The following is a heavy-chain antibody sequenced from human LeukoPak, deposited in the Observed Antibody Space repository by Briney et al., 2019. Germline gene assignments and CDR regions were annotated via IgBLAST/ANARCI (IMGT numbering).Heavy chain of an antibody. CDR2: IYYSGST. V-gene: IGHV4-59*01. CDR3: ARRRYFDY. Sequence: SETLSLTCTVSGGSISSYYWSWIRQPPGKGLEWIGYIYYSGSTNYNPSLKSRVTISVDTSKNQFSLKLSSVTAADTAVYYCARRRYFDYWGQGTLVTVSS. J-gene: IGHJ4*02. CDR1: GGSISSYY.